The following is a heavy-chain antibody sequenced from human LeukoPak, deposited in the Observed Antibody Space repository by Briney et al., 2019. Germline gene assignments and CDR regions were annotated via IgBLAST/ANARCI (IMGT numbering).Heavy chain of an antibody. V-gene: IGHV3-11*01. D-gene: IGHD2/OR15-2a*01. CDR2: ITNSGSTI. CDR1: GFTFSDYY. Sequence: GGSLRLSCAASGFTFSDYYMSWIRQAPGKGLEWISYITNSGSTIYYTDSVKGRFTISRDNAKNSLFLQMNSLRAEDTAVYYCAGHHPRNTVDFWGQGTLVTVSS. J-gene: IGHJ4*02. CDR3: AGHHPRNTVDF.